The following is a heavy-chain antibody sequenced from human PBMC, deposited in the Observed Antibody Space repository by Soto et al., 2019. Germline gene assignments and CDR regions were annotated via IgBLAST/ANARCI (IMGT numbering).Heavy chain of an antibody. Sequence: GGSLRLSCAASGFTFSSYAMSWVRQAPGKGLEWVSTISNSGGSAYYADSVKGRFTISRDNSKNTLYLQMNSLRAEDTVVYYCANAPAGPEFDCWGQGILVTVSS. V-gene: IGHV3-23*01. CDR1: GFTFSSYA. J-gene: IGHJ4*02. CDR3: ANAPAGPEFDC. D-gene: IGHD6-13*01. CDR2: ISNSGGSA.